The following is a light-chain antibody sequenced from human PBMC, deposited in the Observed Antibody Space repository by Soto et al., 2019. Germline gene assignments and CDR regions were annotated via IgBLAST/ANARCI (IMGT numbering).Light chain of an antibody. Sequence: QSVLTQPASVSGSPGQSITISCTGTSSDVGGYNYVSWYQQHPGKAPKLMIYDVSNRPSGVSNRFSGSKSGNTASLTISGLQAEDEADYHCSSYTSSSTLYVFGTGTQLTVL. V-gene: IGLV2-14*01. J-gene: IGLJ1*01. CDR1: SSDVGGYNY. CDR3: SSYTSSSTLYV. CDR2: DVS.